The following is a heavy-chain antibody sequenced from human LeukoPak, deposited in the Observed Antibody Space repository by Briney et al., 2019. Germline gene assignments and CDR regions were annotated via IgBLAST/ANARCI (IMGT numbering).Heavy chain of an antibody. CDR3: ARDGDKGSTFDY. D-gene: IGHD1-1*01. J-gene: IGHJ4*02. CDR1: GGFISSSSYY. V-gene: IGHV4-39*07. Sequence: SETLSLTCTVSGGFISSSSYYWGWIRQPPGKGLEWIASIYYSGSTYYNPSPKSRVTISVDTSKNQFSLKLSSVTAADTAVYYCARDGDKGSTFDYWGQGTLVTVSS. CDR2: IYYSGST.